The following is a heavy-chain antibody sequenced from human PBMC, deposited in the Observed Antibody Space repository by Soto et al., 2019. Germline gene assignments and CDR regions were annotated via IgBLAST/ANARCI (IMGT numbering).Heavy chain of an antibody. J-gene: IGHJ5*02. V-gene: IGHV5-10-1*01. Sequence: GESLKISCKGSGYSFTSYWISWVRQMPGKGLEWMGRIDPSDSYTNYSPSFQGHDTISADKSISTAYLQWSSLKASDTAMYYCARRGGYRWNDNWFDPWGQGTLVTVSS. CDR2: IDPSDSYT. D-gene: IGHD1-1*01. CDR3: ARRGGYRWNDNWFDP. CDR1: GYSFTSYW.